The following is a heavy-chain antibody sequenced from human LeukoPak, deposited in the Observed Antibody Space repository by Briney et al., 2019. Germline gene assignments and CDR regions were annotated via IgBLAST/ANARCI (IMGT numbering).Heavy chain of an antibody. V-gene: IGHV1-18*01. CDR3: ARDNDRLARYFDY. D-gene: IGHD1-1*01. J-gene: IGHJ4*02. CDR2: ISAYNGNT. CDR1: GGTFSSYA. Sequence: ASVKVSCKASGGTFSSYAISWERQAPGQGLEWMGWISAYNGNTNYAQKLQGRVTMTTDTSTSTAYMELRSLRSDDTAVYYCARDNDRLARYFDYWGQGTLVTVSS.